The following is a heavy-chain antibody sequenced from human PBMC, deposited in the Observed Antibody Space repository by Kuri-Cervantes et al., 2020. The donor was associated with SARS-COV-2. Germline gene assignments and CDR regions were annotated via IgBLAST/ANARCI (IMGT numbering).Heavy chain of an antibody. J-gene: IGHJ6*03. CDR3: ARSPSAITNSYNYYYYMDV. Sequence: ASVKVSCKASGYSFTGYYMHWVRQAPGQGLEWMGWIHPDSGGTNYAQKFQGRVTMTRDTSVLTAYMELSSLRSDDTAVFYCARSPSAITNSYNYYYYMDVWGKGTAVTVSS. CDR2: IHPDSGGT. CDR1: GYSFTGYY. D-gene: IGHD2-2*01. V-gene: IGHV1-2*02.